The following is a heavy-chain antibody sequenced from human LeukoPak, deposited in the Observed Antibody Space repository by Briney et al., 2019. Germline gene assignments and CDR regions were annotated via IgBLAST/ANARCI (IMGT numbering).Heavy chain of an antibody. CDR3: ARDRRYYDSSGYYYYGMDV. Sequence: GGSLRLSCAASGFIFSSYAMHWVRQAPGKGLEWVAVISYDGSNKYYADSVKGRFTISRDNSKNTLYLQMNSLRAEDTAVYYCARDRRYYDSSGYYYYGMDVWGQGTTVTVSS. CDR1: GFIFSSYA. V-gene: IGHV3-30*04. CDR2: ISYDGSNK. J-gene: IGHJ6*02. D-gene: IGHD3-22*01.